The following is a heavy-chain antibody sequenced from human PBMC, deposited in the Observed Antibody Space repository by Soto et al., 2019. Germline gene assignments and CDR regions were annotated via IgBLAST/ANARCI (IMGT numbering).Heavy chain of an antibody. CDR3: AAGEYYYGSGSYFDY. CDR1: GGSISSYY. CDR2: IYYSGST. J-gene: IGHJ4*02. Sequence: SETLSLTCTVSGGSISSYYWSWIRQPPGKGLEWIGYIYYSGSTNYNPSLKSRVTISVDTSKNQFSLKLSSVTAADTAVYCCAAGEYYYGSGSYFDYWGQGTLVTVSS. V-gene: IGHV4-59*01. D-gene: IGHD3-10*01.